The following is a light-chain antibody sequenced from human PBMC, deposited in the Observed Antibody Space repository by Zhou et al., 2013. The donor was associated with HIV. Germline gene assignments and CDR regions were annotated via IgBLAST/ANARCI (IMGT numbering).Light chain of an antibody. V-gene: IGKV1-39*01. Sequence: DIQMTQSPSSLSASVGDRVTITCRASQSIGTYLHWYQQEPGKAPVLLIHAASSLQSGVPSRFSGSGSGADFTLTIDSLQPEDCATYYCQQSHTAPATFGQGTKVEI. CDR2: AAS. CDR3: QQSHTAPAT. J-gene: IGKJ1*01. CDR1: QSIGTY.